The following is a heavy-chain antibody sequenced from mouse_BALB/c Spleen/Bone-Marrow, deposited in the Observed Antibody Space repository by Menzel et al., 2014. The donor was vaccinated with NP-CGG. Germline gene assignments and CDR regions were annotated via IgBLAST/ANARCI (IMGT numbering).Heavy chain of an antibody. CDR3: TRRPLESNSYFDY. CDR1: GFTFSSYG. V-gene: IGHV5-6*01. CDR2: ISSGGSYT. J-gene: IGHJ2*01. Sequence: EMQVVESGGDLVKPGGSLKLSCAASGFTFSSYGMSWVRQTPDKRLEWVATISSGGSYTYYPDSVKGRFTISRDNAKNTLYLQMSSLKSEDTAKYYCTRRPLESNSYFDYWGQGTTLTVSS. D-gene: IGHD2-5*01.